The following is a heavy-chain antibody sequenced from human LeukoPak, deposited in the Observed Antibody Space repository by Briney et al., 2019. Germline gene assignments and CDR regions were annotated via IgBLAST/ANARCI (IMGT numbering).Heavy chain of an antibody. CDR1: GFTFSSYS. D-gene: IGHD6-25*01. CDR2: ISSSSYI. Sequence: GGSLRLSCAASGFTFSSYSMNWVRQAPGKGLEWVSPISSSSYIYYADSVKGRFTISRDNAKNSLYLQMNSLRAEDTAVYYCAKEPTSYSSGWYFHHWGQGTLVTVSP. V-gene: IGHV3-21*01. J-gene: IGHJ1*01. CDR3: AKEPTSYSSGWYFHH.